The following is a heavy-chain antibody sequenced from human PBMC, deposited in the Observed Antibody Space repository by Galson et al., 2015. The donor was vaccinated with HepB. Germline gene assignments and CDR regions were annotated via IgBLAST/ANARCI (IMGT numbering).Heavy chain of an antibody. CDR2: ISGSGGST. Sequence: SLRLSCAASGFTFSSYAMSWVRQAPGKGLEWVSAISGSGGSTYYADSVKGRFTISRDNSKNTLYLQMNSLRAEDTAVYYCAKDTIMITFGGVIVTDAFDIWGQGTMVTVSS. D-gene: IGHD3-16*02. CDR1: GFTFSSYA. J-gene: IGHJ3*02. CDR3: AKDTIMITFGGVIVTDAFDI. V-gene: IGHV3-23*01.